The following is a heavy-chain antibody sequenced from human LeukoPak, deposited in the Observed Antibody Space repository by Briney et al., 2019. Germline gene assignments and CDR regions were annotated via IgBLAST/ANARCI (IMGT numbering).Heavy chain of an antibody. CDR2: INPNSGGT. D-gene: IGHD3-10*01. CDR1: GYTFTGYY. Sequence: ASVKVSCKASGYTFTGYYIHWVRQAPGQGLEWMGRINPNSGGTNYAQKFQGRVTMTRDTSISTAYMELSRLRSDDTAVYYCARVSTMVRGVMTFDPWGQGTLVTVSS. J-gene: IGHJ5*02. V-gene: IGHV1-2*06. CDR3: ARVSTMVRGVMTFDP.